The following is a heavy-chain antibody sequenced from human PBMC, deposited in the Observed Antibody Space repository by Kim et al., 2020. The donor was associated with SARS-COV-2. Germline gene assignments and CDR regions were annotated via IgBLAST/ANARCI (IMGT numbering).Heavy chain of an antibody. CDR1: GGSISPSNNY. J-gene: IGHJ4*02. D-gene: IGHD5-12*01. Sequence: SETLSLTCTVSGGSISPSNNYWAWIRQPPGKGLEWIGSLYYSGSTYYNPSLKSRVTISVDTSKNQFSLKLSSVTAADTAVYYCARSAKEDGYNFYYWGQGTLVTVSS. CDR3: ARSAKEDGYNFYY. V-gene: IGHV4-39*01. CDR2: LYYSGST.